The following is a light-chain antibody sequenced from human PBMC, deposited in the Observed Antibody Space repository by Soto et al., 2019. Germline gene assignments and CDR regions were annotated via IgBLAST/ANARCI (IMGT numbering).Light chain of an antibody. CDR1: QSLIHSDGSTS. CDR2: EVS. V-gene: IGKV2-30*02. CDR3: LQGTHWPWT. Sequence: DVVMTQSPLFLPVTLGQPASISCRSSQSLIHSDGSTSLRWFQQRPGPSPRRLIYEVSDRASGVPDRFTGSGSGTDGTLKSSRVEAEDVGVYYCLQGTHWPWTFAQGTEVKIK. J-gene: IGKJ1*01.